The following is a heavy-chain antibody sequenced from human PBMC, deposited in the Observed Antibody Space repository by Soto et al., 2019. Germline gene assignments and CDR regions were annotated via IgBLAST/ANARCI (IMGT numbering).Heavy chain of an antibody. D-gene: IGHD3-3*01. CDR2: INHSGST. V-gene: IGHV4-34*01. CDR1: GGSFSGYY. CDR3: ARDRRYYDFWSCYSKAIGY. Sequence: PSETLSLTCAVYGGSFSGYYWSWIRQPPGKGLEWIGEINHSGSTNYNPSLKSRVTISVDTSKNQFSLKLSSVTAADTAVYYCARDRRYYDFWSCYSKAIGYWGQGTLVTVSS. J-gene: IGHJ4*02.